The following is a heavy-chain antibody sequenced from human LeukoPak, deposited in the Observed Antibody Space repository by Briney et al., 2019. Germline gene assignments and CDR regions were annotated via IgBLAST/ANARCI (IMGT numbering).Heavy chain of an antibody. CDR1: GFTFSSYS. CDR2: ISSSSSYI. V-gene: IGHV3-21*01. D-gene: IGHD6-6*01. CDR3: ARQFIGNSSGLDY. J-gene: IGHJ4*02. Sequence: GGSLRLSCAASGFTFSSYSMNWVRQAPGKGLEWVSSISSSSSYIYYADSVKGRFTISRDNAKNSLYLQMNSLRAEDTAVYYCARQFIGNSSGLDYWGQGTLVTVSS.